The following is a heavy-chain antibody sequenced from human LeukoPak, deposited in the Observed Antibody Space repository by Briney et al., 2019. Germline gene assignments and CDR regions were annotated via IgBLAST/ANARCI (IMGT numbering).Heavy chain of an antibody. Sequence: GGSLRLSCAASEFTFSIYAMSWVRQAPGRGLEWVASITSTGESTWYAGSVKGRFTISRDNSKYTVYLQINRLRAEDTAIYYCAKDRPNYFGTNGHYYRRDGDFWGQGTLVTVSS. CDR1: EFTFSIYA. V-gene: IGHV3-23*01. CDR2: ITSTGEST. CDR3: AKDRPNYFGTNGHYYRRDGDF. D-gene: IGHD3-22*01. J-gene: IGHJ4*02.